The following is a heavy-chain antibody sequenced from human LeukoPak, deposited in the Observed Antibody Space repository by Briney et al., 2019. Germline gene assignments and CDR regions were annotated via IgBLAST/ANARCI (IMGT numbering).Heavy chain of an antibody. CDR3: ARWAGTCTIASCYTPLDY. CDR1: GGNFSNYG. D-gene: IGHD2-2*02. J-gene: IGHJ4*02. Sequence: GSSVKVSCKAPGGNFSNYGFSWVRQGPAQGNEWVGGVVPVFGTVSYAQKFQDRVTITADDFTTTAYMELSSLRSEDTAVYYCARWAGTCTIASCYTPLDYWGQGTLVTVST. CDR2: VVPVFGTV. V-gene: IGHV1-69*01.